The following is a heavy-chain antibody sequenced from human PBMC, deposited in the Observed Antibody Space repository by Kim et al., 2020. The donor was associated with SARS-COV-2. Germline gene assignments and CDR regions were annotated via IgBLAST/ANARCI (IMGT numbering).Heavy chain of an antibody. CDR2: VYYNGDT. Sequence: SETLSLTCTVSGASINTYYWSWSRQPQGKGLEWIGYVYYNGDTDYNPSLKSRVTISIDTAKNQFSLRLTSVTAADTAVYYCARAGKMGTAITFDFWGQGKLVAVSA. D-gene: IGHD1-1*01. CDR1: GASINTYY. J-gene: IGHJ4*02. CDR3: ARAGKMGTAITFDF. V-gene: IGHV4-59*01.